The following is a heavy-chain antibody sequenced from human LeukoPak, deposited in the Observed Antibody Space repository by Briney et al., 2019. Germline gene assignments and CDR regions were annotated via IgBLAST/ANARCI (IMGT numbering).Heavy chain of an antibody. CDR3: ARVYQSAEYYFDY. Sequence: QTSETLSLTCTVSGVSIDSYYWSWIRQPPGKGLEWIGYIYYTGSTEYHHSLKSRVTISLDTSKNQFSLKLTSVTAADTAVYYCARVYQSAEYYFDYWGQGNLVSVSS. J-gene: IGHJ4*02. CDR2: IYYTGST. D-gene: IGHD2-2*01. V-gene: IGHV4-59*01. CDR1: GVSIDSYY.